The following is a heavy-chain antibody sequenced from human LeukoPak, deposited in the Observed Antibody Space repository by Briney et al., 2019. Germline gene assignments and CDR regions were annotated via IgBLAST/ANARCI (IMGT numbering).Heavy chain of an antibody. CDR2: IYYSGST. D-gene: IGHD5-18*01. V-gene: IGHV4-39*07. Sequence: PSETLSLTCTVSGGSISSSSYYWGWIRQPPGKGLEWIGSIYYSGSTYYNPSLKGRVTISVDTSKNQFSLKLSSVTAADTAVYYCAREDRGYSYGIDYWGQGNLVTVSS. CDR3: AREDRGYSYGIDY. J-gene: IGHJ4*02. CDR1: GGSISSSSYY.